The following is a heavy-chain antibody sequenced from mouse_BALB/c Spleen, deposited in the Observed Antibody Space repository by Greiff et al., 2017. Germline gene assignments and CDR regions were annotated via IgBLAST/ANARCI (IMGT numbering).Heavy chain of an antibody. CDR3: AREWDY. Sequence: EVKLVESGGGLVQPGGSLKLSCAASGFTFSSYGMSWVRQTPDKRLELVATINSNGGSTYYPDSVKGRFTISRDNAKNTLYLQMSSLKSEDTAMYYCAREWDYWGQGTSVTVSS. CDR1: GFTFSSYG. CDR2: INSNGGST. V-gene: IGHV5-6-3*01. J-gene: IGHJ4*01.